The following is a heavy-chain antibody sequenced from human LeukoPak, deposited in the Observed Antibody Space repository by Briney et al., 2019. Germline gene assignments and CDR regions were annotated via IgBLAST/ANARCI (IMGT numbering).Heavy chain of an antibody. CDR2: ISGSGSTI. CDR1: GFTFSDYY. Sequence: GGSLRLSCAASGFTFSDYYMSWIRQAPGKGLEWVSYISGSGSTIYYADSVKGRFTISRDNAKNSLYLQMNSLRAEDTAVYYCARGYSSSWYPSFDYWGQGTLVTVSS. V-gene: IGHV3-11*01. CDR3: ARGYSSSWYPSFDY. J-gene: IGHJ4*02. D-gene: IGHD6-13*01.